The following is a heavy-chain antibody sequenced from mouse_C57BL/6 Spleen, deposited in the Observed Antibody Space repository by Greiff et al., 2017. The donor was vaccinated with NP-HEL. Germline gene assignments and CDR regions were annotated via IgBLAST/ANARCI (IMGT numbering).Heavy chain of an antibody. CDR3: ARDLYYGSSYEDY. CDR1: AYTFTSYW. CDR2: IDPSDSET. D-gene: IGHD1-1*01. Sequence: QVQLKQPGAELVRPGSSVKLSCKASAYTFTSYWMHWVKQRPIQGLEWIGNIDPSDSETHYNQKFKDKATLTVDKSSSTAYRQLSSLTSEDSAVYYCARDLYYGSSYEDYWGQGTTLTVSS. V-gene: IGHV1-52*01. J-gene: IGHJ2*01.